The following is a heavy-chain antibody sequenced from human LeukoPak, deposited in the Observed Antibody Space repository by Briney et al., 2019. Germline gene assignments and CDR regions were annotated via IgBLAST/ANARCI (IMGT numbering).Heavy chain of an antibody. CDR2: IHYAGRT. Sequence: SGTLSLTCTVSGASLSGQHWSWIRQAPGEGLEWIAGIHYAGRTNYTPSLQSRLSLSVDTSTNRFSLSLNSVTAADTAPYFCARHLNGGTHPLDNWGPGIRVIVSP. J-gene: IGHJ4*02. D-gene: IGHD2-8*01. CDR3: ARHLNGGTHPLDN. V-gene: IGHV4-59*08. CDR1: GASLSGQH.